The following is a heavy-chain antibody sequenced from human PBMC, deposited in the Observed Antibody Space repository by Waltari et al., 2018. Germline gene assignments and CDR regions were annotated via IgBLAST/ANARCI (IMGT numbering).Heavy chain of an antibody. CDR1: GFSFSGSW. J-gene: IGHJ4*02. V-gene: IGHV3-7*01. CDR2: IKAYGNEK. CDR3: VRGWGTSWL. Sequence: QLVESGGGWGQPGASLRLSCAAAGFSFSGSWMNWVRQAPGKGLEWVSNIKAYGNEKYYVDSVRGRFTISRDNVKKSVNLQMNSLRVEDTAVYYCVRGWGTSWLWCQGTLVTVSS. D-gene: IGHD2-15*01.